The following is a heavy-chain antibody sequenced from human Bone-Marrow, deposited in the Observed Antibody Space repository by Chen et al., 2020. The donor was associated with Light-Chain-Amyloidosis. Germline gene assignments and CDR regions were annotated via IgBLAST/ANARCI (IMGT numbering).Heavy chain of an antibody. V-gene: IGHV3-23*04. Sequence: EVQLVESGGGLVQPGGSLRLSCAASGFSFSSYAMSWVRQAPGKGLEWVSGINGSGGRRYYADSVKGRLTISRDNSKNTLYLQMNSLRAEDTAVYYCAKDISYDDILPGYPADAFDIWGQGTMVTVSS. D-gene: IGHD3-9*01. CDR1: GFSFSSYA. J-gene: IGHJ3*02. CDR3: AKDISYDDILPGYPADAFDI. CDR2: INGSGGRR.